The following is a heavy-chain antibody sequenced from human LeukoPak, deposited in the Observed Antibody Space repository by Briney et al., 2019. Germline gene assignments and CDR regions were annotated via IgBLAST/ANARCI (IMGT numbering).Heavy chain of an antibody. V-gene: IGHV3-23*01. CDR2: ISGSGGST. Sequence: GGSLRLSCGASGFTFSSYAMSWVRQAPGKGLEGVSAISGSGGSTYYADSVKGRFTISRDNSKNTLYLQMNSLRAEDTAVYYCAKDRITIFGVVREGNWFDPWGQGTLVTVSS. CDR3: AKDRITIFGVVREGNWFDP. CDR1: GFTFSSYA. D-gene: IGHD3-3*01. J-gene: IGHJ5*02.